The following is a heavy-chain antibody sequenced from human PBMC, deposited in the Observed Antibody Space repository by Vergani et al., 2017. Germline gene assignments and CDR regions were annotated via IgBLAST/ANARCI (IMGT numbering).Heavy chain of an antibody. V-gene: IGHV3-23*01. D-gene: IGHD3-3*01. CDR1: GFTFSSYA. J-gene: IGHJ4*02. CDR3: AKRFLEWSGADY. CDR2: ISGSGGST. Sequence: EVQLLESGGGLVQPGGSLRLSCAASGFTFSSYAMSWVRQAPGKGLEWVSAISGSGGSTYYADSVKGRFTISRDNSKNTLYLQMNSRRAEDTAVYYCAKRFLEWSGADYWGQGTLVTVSS.